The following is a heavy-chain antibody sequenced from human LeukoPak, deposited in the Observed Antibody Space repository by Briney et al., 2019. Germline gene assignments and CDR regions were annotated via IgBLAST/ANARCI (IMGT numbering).Heavy chain of an antibody. V-gene: IGHV3-21*01. CDR1: GFTFSGYS. J-gene: IGHJ3*02. CDR2: ISSTSSYI. CDR3: ASPEWLPDSIDI. Sequence: GGSLRLSCAASGFTFSGYSMNWVRQAPGKGLEWVSSISSTSSYIYYADSVKGRFTISRDNAKKSLYLQMNSLRAEDTAVYYCASPEWLPDSIDIWGQGTMVTVSS. D-gene: IGHD3-3*01.